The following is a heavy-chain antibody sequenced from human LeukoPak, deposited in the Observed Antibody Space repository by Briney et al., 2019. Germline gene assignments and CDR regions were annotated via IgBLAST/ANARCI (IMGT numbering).Heavy chain of an antibody. D-gene: IGHD6-13*01. CDR3: AKGTAGSWYGWFDP. CDR2: ISYDGSNK. V-gene: IGHV3-30*18. J-gene: IGHJ5*02. Sequence: PGGSLRLSWAASGFTFSSYGMHWVRQAPDKGLEWVAVISYDGSNKYYADSVKGRFTISRDNSKNTLYLQMNSLRAEDTAVYYCAKGTAGSWYGWFDPWGQGTLVTVSS. CDR1: GFTFSSYG.